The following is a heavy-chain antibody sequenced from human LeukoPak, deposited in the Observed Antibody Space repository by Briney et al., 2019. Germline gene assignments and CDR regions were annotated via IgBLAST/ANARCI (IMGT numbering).Heavy chain of an antibody. J-gene: IGHJ4*02. Sequence: GGSLRLSCAASRLTLSTYWMSWVRQAPGKGLEWVAHIKQDGSQEYYVDSVKGRFTISRDSAKNSLYLQMNSLRAEDTAVYYCARGVPYDSWSGPHYSDYWGQGTLVTVSS. D-gene: IGHD3-3*01. V-gene: IGHV3-7*01. CDR1: RLTLSTYW. CDR2: IKQDGSQE. CDR3: ARGVPYDSWSGPHYSDY.